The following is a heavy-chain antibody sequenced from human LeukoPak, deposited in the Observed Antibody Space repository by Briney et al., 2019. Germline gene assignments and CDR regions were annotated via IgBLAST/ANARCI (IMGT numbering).Heavy chain of an antibody. CDR2: IIPIFGTA. V-gene: IGHV1-69*13. CDR3: ARGGYCSSTSCYGYASAFDY. D-gene: IGHD2-2*01. CDR1: GGTFSNYA. Sequence: ASVKVSCKASGGTFSNYAISWVRQAPGQGLEWMGGIIPIFGTANYAQKFQGRVTITADESTSTAYMELSSLRSEDTAVYYCARGGYCSSTSCYGYASAFDYWGQGTLVTVSS. J-gene: IGHJ4*02.